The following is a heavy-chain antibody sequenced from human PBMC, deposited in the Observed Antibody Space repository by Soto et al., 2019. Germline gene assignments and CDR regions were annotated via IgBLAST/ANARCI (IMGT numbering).Heavy chain of an antibody. D-gene: IGHD2-15*01. Sequence: PGGSLRLSCAASGFTFSSYAMSWVRQAPGKGLEWASAISGSGGSTYCADSVKGRFTISRDNSKNTLYLQMNSLRAEDTAVYYCAKKALNCSGGSCYIGWFDPWGQGTLVTVSS. J-gene: IGHJ5*02. V-gene: IGHV3-23*01. CDR1: GFTFSSYA. CDR3: AKKALNCSGGSCYIGWFDP. CDR2: ISGSGGST.